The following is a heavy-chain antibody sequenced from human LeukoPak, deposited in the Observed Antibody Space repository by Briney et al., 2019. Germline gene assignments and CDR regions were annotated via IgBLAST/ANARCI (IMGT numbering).Heavy chain of an antibody. J-gene: IGHJ4*02. V-gene: IGHV4-59*01. CDR1: GGSINSYY. Sequence: SETLSLTCTVSGGSINSYYWSWIRQPPGKGLEWIGCNHHGVSPTYNPSLKSRVTMSVDTSKNQFSLKVNSVTAADTAVYYCARDILMVGATHYFDYWGQGTLVTVSS. CDR3: ARDILMVGATHYFDY. CDR2: NHHGVSP. D-gene: IGHD1-26*01.